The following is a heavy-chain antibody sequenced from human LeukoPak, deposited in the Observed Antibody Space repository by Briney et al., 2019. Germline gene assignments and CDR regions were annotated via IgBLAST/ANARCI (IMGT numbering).Heavy chain of an antibody. CDR3: ARGGIAVAGTRSAARAFDY. Sequence: SETLSLTCAVYGGSFSGYYWSWIRQPPGKGLEWIGEINHSGSTNYNPSLKSRVTISVDTSKNQFSLKLSSVTAADTAVYYCARGGIAVAGTRSAARAFDYWGQGTLVTVSS. CDR2: INHSGST. CDR1: GGSFSGYY. J-gene: IGHJ4*02. V-gene: IGHV4-34*01. D-gene: IGHD6-19*01.